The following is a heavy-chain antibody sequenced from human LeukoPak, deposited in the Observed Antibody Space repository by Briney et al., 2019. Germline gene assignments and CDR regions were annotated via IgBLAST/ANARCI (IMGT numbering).Heavy chain of an antibody. CDR2: NNPNSGGT. Sequence: GASVKVSCKASGYTFTGYYMHWVRQAPGQGLEWMGWNNPNSGGTNYAQKFQGRVTMTRDTSISTAYMELSRLRSDDTAVYYCARDREALYGSGWFPYSSGMDVWGQGTTVTVSS. CDR1: GYTFTGYY. V-gene: IGHV1-2*02. D-gene: IGHD6-19*01. CDR3: ARDREALYGSGWFPYSSGMDV. J-gene: IGHJ6*02.